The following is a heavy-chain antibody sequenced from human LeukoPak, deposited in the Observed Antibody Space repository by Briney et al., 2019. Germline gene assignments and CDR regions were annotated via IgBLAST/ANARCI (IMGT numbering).Heavy chain of an antibody. J-gene: IGHJ4*02. CDR3: ARRNTYGFFDY. Sequence: SETLSLTCTVSGGSVTSGSYYWSWIRQPPGRGLEWIGYVYYSGSTNYNPSLKSRVTISVDTSKNQFSPKLSSVTAADTAVYYCARRNTYGFFDYWGQGTLVTVSS. CDR1: GGSVTSGSYY. V-gene: IGHV4-61*01. D-gene: IGHD5-18*01. CDR2: VYYSGST.